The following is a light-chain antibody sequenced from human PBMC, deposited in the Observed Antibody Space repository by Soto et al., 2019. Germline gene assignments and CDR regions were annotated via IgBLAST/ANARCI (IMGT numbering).Light chain of an antibody. CDR1: SSDVGGYNY. CDR3: CSYAGGNTYV. CDR2: DVA. J-gene: IGLJ1*01. V-gene: IGLV2-11*01. Sequence: QSVLTQPASVSGSPGQSITTSCTGTSSDVGGYNYDSWCQQHPGKAPKLMIYDVAKRPSGVPDRFSGSKSGNTASLTISGLQADDEADYYCCSYAGGNTYVFGTGTKVTVL.